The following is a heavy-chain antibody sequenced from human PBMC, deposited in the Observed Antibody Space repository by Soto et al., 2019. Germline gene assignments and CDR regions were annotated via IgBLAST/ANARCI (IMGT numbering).Heavy chain of an antibody. V-gene: IGHV4-31*03. CDR2: IYYSGST. D-gene: IGHD5-18*01. J-gene: IGHJ4*02. CDR3: ARGLGYSYGLRGFYYFDY. CDR1: GGSISSGGYY. Sequence: SETLSLTCTVSGGSISSGGYYWSWICQHPGKGLEWIGYIYYSGSTYYNPSLKSRVTISVDTSKNQFSLKLSSVTAADTAVYYCARGLGYSYGLRGFYYFDYWGQGTLVTVSS.